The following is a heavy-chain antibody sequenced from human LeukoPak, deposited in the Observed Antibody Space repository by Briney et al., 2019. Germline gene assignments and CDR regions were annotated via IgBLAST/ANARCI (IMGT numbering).Heavy chain of an antibody. CDR1: GYTFTSYG. D-gene: IGHD5-12*01. CDR3: ARVSGYDSGLRSPPPTY. V-gene: IGHV1-18*01. CDR2: ISAYNGNT. Sequence: GASVKVSCKASGYTFTSYGISWVRQAPGQGLEWMGWISAYNGNTNYAQKLQGRVTMTTDTSASTAYMELRSLRSDDTAVYYCARVSGYDSGLRSPPPTYWGQGTLVTVSS. J-gene: IGHJ4*02.